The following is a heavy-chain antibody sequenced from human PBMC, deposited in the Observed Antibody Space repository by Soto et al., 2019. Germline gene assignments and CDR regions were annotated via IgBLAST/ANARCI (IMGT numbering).Heavy chain of an antibody. CDR3: ARVGGLYCSGGSCYPKNWFDP. D-gene: IGHD2-15*01. V-gene: IGHV1-69*14. J-gene: IGHJ5*02. CDR2: IIPIFGTA. CDR1: GGTFSSYA. Sequence: QVQLVQSGAEVKKPGSSVKVSCKASGGTFSSYAISWVRQAPGQGLEWMGGIIPIFGTANYAQKFQGRVRINADKFTSPASMGLRSLRSEDPAVYYCARVGGLYCSGGSCYPKNWFDPWGQGTLVTVSS.